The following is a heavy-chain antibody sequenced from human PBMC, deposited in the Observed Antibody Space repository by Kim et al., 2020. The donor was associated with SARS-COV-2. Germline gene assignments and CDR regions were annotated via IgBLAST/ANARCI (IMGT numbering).Heavy chain of an antibody. CDR2: GSST. CDR3: ARGIAAPI. Sequence: GSSTTYADSVKGRFTISRDNAKNTLFLQMNSLRAEDTAVYCCARGIAAPIWGQGTLVTVSS. V-gene: IGHV3-74*03. D-gene: IGHD6-6*01. J-gene: IGHJ4*02.